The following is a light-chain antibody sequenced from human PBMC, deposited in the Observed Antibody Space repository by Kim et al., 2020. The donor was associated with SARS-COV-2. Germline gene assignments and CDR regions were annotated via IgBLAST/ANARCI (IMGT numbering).Light chain of an antibody. CDR1: QSVRSTY. CDR3: QQYGGSPPYT. V-gene: IGKV3-20*01. CDR2: GAA. J-gene: IGKJ2*01. Sequence: EIVLTQSPGTLSLSPGERATLSCRASQSVRSTYLAWYQQKPGQAPRLLIYGAASRATGIPDRFSGSGSGTDFTLTISRLEPEDFAVYHCQQYGGSPPYTFGQGNKVDIK.